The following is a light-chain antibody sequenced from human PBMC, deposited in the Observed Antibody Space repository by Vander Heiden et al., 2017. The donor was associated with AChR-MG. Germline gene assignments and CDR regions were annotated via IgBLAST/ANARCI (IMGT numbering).Light chain of an antibody. J-gene: IGLJ2*01. CDR2: DDS. V-gene: IGLV3-21*02. CDR1: VSRCKN. Sequence: SYVLTQPPSVSVAPGETATIPCGGNVSRCKNLHWDQQNPGQAAVPVAYDDSDRPAGMPERFAGSNSGNTATLIISRVEAGDEADYYCQVWDSSVIFGGGTKLTVL. CDR3: QVWDSSVI.